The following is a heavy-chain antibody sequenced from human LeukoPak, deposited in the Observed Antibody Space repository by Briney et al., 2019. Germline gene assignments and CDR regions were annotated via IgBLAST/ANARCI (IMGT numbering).Heavy chain of an antibody. CDR1: GFTFSSYA. D-gene: IGHD4-17*01. V-gene: IGHV3-23*01. Sequence: GGSLRLSCAASGFTFSSYAFNWVRQTPGKGLEWVSAISNDGINTYSADSVKGRFTFSRDNSKDTLYLQMNSLRVEDTALYYCARVSLTTANFDPWGQGTLVTVSS. CDR3: ARVSLTTANFDP. CDR2: ISNDGINT. J-gene: IGHJ5*02.